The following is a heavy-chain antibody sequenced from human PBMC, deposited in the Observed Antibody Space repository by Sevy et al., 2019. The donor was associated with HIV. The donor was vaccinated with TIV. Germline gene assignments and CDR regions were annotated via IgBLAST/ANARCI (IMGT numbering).Heavy chain of an antibody. D-gene: IGHD3-22*01. Sequence: SETLSLTCTVSGGSISSYYWSWIRQPAGKGLEWIGRIYTSGSTNDNPSLKSRVTMSVDTSKNQFSLKLSSVTVADTAVYYCARDSLYYYDSSGVNYFDYWGQGTLVTVSS. CDR1: GGSISSYY. CDR2: IYTSGST. V-gene: IGHV4-4*07. J-gene: IGHJ4*02. CDR3: ARDSLYYYDSSGVNYFDY.